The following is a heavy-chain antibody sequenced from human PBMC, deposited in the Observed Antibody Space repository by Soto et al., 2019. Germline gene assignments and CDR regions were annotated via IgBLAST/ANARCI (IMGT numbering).Heavy chain of an antibody. CDR3: VRERFFYDMNGQED. CDR2: ITTSGSDM. V-gene: IGHV3-48*03. J-gene: IGHJ4*02. D-gene: IGHD3-22*01. CDR1: GFPFSTYE. Sequence: GGSLRLSCAGSGFPFSTYEMNWVRQAPGKGLEWIAHITTSGSDMNYADSVKGRFTISRDNSKSSVFLQMNSLRVEDTAIYYCVRERFFYDMNGQEDWCQGNQLTVS.